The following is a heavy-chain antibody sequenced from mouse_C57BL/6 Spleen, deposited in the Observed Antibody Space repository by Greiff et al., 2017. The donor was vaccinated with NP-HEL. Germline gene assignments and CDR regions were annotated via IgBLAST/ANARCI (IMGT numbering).Heavy chain of an antibody. D-gene: IGHD1-1*01. Sequence: QVQLQQPGAELVRPGTSVKLSCKASGYTLTSYWMHWVKQRPGQGLEWIGVIDPSDSYTNYNQKFKGKATLTVDTSSSTAYMQLSSLTSEDSAVYYCAREDYGAWFAYWGQGTLVTVSA. J-gene: IGHJ3*01. V-gene: IGHV1-59*01. CDR3: AREDYGAWFAY. CDR2: IDPSDSYT. CDR1: GYTLTSYW.